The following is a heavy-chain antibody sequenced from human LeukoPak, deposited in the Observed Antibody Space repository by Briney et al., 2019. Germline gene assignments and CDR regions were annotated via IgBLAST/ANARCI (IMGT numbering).Heavy chain of an antibody. CDR3: ARGRPVLLWFGEPSNWFDP. J-gene: IGHJ5*02. D-gene: IGHD3-10*01. CDR2: INHSGST. V-gene: IGHV4-34*01. CDR1: GGSFSGYY. Sequence: PSETLSLTCAVCGGSFSGYYWSWIRQPPGKGLEWIGEINHSGSTNYNPSLKSRVTISVDTSKNQFSLKLSSVTAADTAVYYCARGRPVLLWFGEPSNWFDPWGQGTLVTVSS.